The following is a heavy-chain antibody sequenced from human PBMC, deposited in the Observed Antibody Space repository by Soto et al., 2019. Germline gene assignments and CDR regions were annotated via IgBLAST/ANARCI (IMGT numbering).Heavy chain of an antibody. CDR3: ARDKITQSYKLLSANWFDP. D-gene: IGHD2-2*01. CDR1: GFTFSSYS. Sequence: GGSLRLSCAASGFTFSSYSMNWVRQAPGKGLEWVSSISSSSSYIYYADSVKGRFTISRDNAKNSLYLQMNSLRAEDTAVYYCARDKITQSYKLLSANWFDPSGQGTLVTVSS. V-gene: IGHV3-21*01. J-gene: IGHJ5*02. CDR2: ISSSSSYI.